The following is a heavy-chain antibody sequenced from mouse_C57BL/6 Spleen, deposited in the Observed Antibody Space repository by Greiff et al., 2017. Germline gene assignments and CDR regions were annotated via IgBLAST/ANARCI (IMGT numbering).Heavy chain of an antibody. D-gene: IGHD2-3*01. CDR3: ASGWGGMDY. CDR1: GYTFTSYW. J-gene: IGHJ4*01. CDR2: IDPSDSYT. Sequence: VQLQQPGAELVKPGASVKLSCKASGYTFTSYWMQWVKQRPGQGLEWIGEIDPSDSYTNYNQKFKGKATLTVDTYSSTAYMQLSSLTSEDSAVYYCASGWGGMDYWGQGTSVTVSS. V-gene: IGHV1-50*01.